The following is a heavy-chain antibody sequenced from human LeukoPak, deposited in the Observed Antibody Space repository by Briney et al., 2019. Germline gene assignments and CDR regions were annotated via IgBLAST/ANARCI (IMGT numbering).Heavy chain of an antibody. D-gene: IGHD1-1*01. Sequence: PGRSLRLSCAASGFTFDDYAMHWVRQAPGKGLEWVSGISWNSGSIGYADSVKGRFTISRDNAKNSLYLQMNSLRAEDTALYYCAKDSKLEPRNWFDPWGQGTLVTVSS. CDR3: AKDSKLEPRNWFDP. CDR2: ISWNSGSI. CDR1: GFTFDDYA. V-gene: IGHV3-9*01. J-gene: IGHJ5*02.